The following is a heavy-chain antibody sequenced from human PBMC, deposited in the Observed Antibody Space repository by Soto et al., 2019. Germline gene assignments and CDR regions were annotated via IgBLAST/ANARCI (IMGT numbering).Heavy chain of an antibody. V-gene: IGHV4-4*02. CDR2: IYHSGST. CDR1: GGSISSSNW. CDR3: ARKGAAYYDSSGYTAWDY. D-gene: IGHD3-22*01. Sequence: QVQLQESSPGLVKPSGTLSLTCAVSGGSISSSNWWSWVRQPPGKGLEWIGEIYHSGSTNYNPSLKSRVTISVDKSKNQFSLKLSSVTAADTAVYYCARKGAAYYDSSGYTAWDYWGQGTLVTVSS. J-gene: IGHJ4*02.